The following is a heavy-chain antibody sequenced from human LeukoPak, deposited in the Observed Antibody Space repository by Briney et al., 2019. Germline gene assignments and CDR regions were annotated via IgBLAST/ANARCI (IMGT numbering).Heavy chain of an antibody. Sequence: PSETLSLTCTVSGGSISSSSSYWGWIRQPPGKELEWIGSIYYSGSTYYNPSLESRVTISVDTSKNQFSLKLSSVSAADTAVYYCARRIRGSSSWAYFDYWGQGTLVTVSS. CDR2: IYYSGST. CDR1: GGSISSSSSY. V-gene: IGHV4-39*01. J-gene: IGHJ4*02. D-gene: IGHD6-13*01. CDR3: ARRIRGSSSWAYFDY.